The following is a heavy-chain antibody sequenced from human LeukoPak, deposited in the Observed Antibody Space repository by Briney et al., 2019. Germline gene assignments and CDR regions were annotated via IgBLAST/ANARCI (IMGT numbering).Heavy chain of an antibody. D-gene: IGHD6-13*01. V-gene: IGHV4-59*01. CDR2: IYDSGST. CDR1: GASLNNYY. J-gene: IGHJ4*02. Sequence: SETLSLTCTVSGASLNNYYWSWIRQPPGKGLEWIGCIYDSGSTDYNPSLKSRVTISVDTSKNQFSLKLSSVTAADTAMYYCARTSSSWLWGQGTLVTVSS. CDR3: ARTSSSWL.